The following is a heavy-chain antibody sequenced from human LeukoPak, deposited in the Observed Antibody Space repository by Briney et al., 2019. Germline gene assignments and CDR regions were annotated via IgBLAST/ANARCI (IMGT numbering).Heavy chain of an antibody. CDR2: INHSGST. CDR3: AREYGGNRGDAFDI. D-gene: IGHD4/OR15-4a*01. V-gene: IGHV4-34*01. Sequence: PSETLSLTCAVYGGSFSGYYWSWIRQPPGKGLEWIGEINHSGSTNYNPSLKSRVTISVDTSKNQFSLKLSSVTAADTAVYYCAREYGGNRGDAFDIWGQGTMGTVSS. CDR1: GGSFSGYY. J-gene: IGHJ3*02.